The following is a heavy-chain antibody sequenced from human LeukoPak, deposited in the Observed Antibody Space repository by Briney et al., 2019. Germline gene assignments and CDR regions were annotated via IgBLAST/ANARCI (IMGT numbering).Heavy chain of an antibody. CDR1: GYTFTGYY. J-gene: IGHJ5*02. CDR3: ARVYPRSGNWFDP. V-gene: IGHV1-2*02. D-gene: IGHD2-8*01. CDR2: INPNSGGT. Sequence: ASVKVSCKASGYTFTGYYMHWVRQAPGQGLEWMGWINPNSGGTNYAQKFQGRVTMTRDTSISTAYMELSRLRSDDTAVYYCARVYPRSGNWFDPWGQGTLVTVSS.